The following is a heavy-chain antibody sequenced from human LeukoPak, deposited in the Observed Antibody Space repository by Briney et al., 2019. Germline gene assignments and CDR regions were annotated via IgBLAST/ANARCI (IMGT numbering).Heavy chain of an antibody. V-gene: IGHV1-18*01. D-gene: IGHD3-22*01. CDR2: ISAYSGNT. CDR3: AISQGSYYDTSGYLGGDY. CDR1: GYTFTNYG. J-gene: IGHJ4*02. Sequence: GALVKVSCKASGYTFTNYGIFWVRQAPGQGLEWMGWISAYSGNTNYAQKLQGRVTMTTETSTSTAYMELESLRSDDTAVYYCAISQGSYYDTSGYLGGDYWGQGTLVTVSS.